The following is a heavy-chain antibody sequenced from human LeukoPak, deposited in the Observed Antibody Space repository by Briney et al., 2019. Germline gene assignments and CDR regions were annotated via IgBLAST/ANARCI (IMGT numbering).Heavy chain of an antibody. D-gene: IGHD3-10*01. CDR2: IYYSGCT. Sequence: PPQTLSLTCTVSGGSVSSGDYYWSWIRQPPGKGLEWIGYIYYSGCTYYNPSLKSRITISVDTSKNQFSLKLSSVTAADTALYYCARGITRRRTFDIWGQGTMVTVSS. CDR1: GGSVSSGDYY. V-gene: IGHV4-30-4*01. J-gene: IGHJ3*02. CDR3: ARGITRRRTFDI.